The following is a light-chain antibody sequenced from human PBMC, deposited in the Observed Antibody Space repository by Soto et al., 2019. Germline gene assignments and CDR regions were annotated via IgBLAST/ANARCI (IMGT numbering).Light chain of an antibody. J-gene: IGKJ1*01. CDR3: QQYHDWPPWT. Sequence: VMTQSPATLSVSPGERATLSCRASQSVSSNLACYQQKPGQAPRRLIYGASTRATGIPTRFSGRGSGTEFTLNISRLQSDDFALYYCQQYHDWPPWTFGQGTKVEVK. V-gene: IGKV3-15*01. CDR2: GAS. CDR1: QSVSSN.